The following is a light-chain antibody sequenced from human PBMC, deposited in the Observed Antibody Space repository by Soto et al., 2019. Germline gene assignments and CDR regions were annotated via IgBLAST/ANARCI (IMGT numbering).Light chain of an antibody. CDR2: GAS. J-gene: IGKJ1*01. V-gene: IGKV3-20*01. CDR1: QSVSSSN. CDR3: QQYGSSGT. Sequence: EIVLTQSPGTLSLSPGERATLSCRASQSVSSSNLAWYQQKPGRAPRLLIYGASNRATGIPDRFSGSGSGTDFTLTISRLEPEDFAVYYCQQYGSSGTFGQGTKVDIK.